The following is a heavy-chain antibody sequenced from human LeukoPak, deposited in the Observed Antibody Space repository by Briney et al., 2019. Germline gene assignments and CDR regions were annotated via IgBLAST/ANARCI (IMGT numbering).Heavy chain of an antibody. V-gene: IGHV3-23*01. Sequence: GGSLRLSCAASGFSFSTCAMNWVRQAPGKGLEWVSAISGSGSNTYYADSVKGRFTISRDNSENTLYLQMNSLRAEDTALYCCAKDVRGYNRPFDYWGQGTLVTVSS. J-gene: IGHJ4*02. CDR3: AKDVRGYNRPFDY. D-gene: IGHD3-10*02. CDR1: GFSFSTCA. CDR2: ISGSGSNT.